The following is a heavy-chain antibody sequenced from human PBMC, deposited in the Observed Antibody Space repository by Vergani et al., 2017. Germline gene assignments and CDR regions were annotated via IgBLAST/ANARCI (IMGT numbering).Heavy chain of an antibody. V-gene: IGHV3-48*01. D-gene: IGHD2-2*01. CDR1: GFTFSSYS. CDR3: ARGVSCPDY. CDR2: ISSSSSTI. Sequence: EVQLVESGGGLVQPGGSLRLSCAASGFTFSSYSMNWVRQAPGKGLEWVSYISSSSSTIYYADSVKGRFTISRDNAKNSLYRQMNSLRAEDTAVYYCARGVSCPDYWGQGTLVTVSS. J-gene: IGHJ4*02.